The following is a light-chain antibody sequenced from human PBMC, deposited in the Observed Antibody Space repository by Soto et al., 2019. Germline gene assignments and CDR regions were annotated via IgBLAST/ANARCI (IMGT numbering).Light chain of an antibody. CDR3: QPYGSSPPLT. CDR1: QSVSSSY. Sequence: EIGLTQSPGTLSLSPGKRATLSCRASQSVSSSYLAWYQQKPGQAPRLLIYGASGRATGIPDRFSGSGSGTDFXXTIXXLEPEDFAVYYCQPYGSSPPLTFGQGTRLEI. V-gene: IGKV3-20*01. CDR2: GAS. J-gene: IGKJ5*01.